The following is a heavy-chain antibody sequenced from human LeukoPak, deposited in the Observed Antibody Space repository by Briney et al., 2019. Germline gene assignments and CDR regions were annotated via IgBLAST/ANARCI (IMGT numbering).Heavy chain of an antibody. V-gene: IGHV3-30*03. D-gene: IGHD6-25*01. CDR1: GFTFSSYG. J-gene: IGHJ5*02. Sequence: PGRSLRLSCAASGFTFSSYGMHWVRQAPGKGLEWVAVISYDGSNKYYADSVKGRFTISRDNSKNTLYLQMNSLRAEDTAVYYCARSSLGYPWGQGTLVTVSS. CDR2: ISYDGSNK. CDR3: ARSSLGYP.